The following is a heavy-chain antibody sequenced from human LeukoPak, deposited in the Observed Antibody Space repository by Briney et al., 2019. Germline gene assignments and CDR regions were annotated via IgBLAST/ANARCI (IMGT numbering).Heavy chain of an antibody. J-gene: IGHJ4*02. V-gene: IGHV3-9*01. Sequence: GGSLRLSCAASGFTLDDYAMHWVRQAPGKGLEWVSGISWNSGSIGYADSVKGRFTISRDNAKNSLYLQMNSLRAEDTALYYCAKDGVPYYYDSSGYWGGYYFDYWGQGTLVTVSS. D-gene: IGHD3-22*01. CDR3: AKDGVPYYYDSSGYWGGYYFDY. CDR1: GFTLDDYA. CDR2: ISWNSGSI.